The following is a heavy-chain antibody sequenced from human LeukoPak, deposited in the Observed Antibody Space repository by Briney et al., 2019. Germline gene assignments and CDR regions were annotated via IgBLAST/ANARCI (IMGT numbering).Heavy chain of an antibody. V-gene: IGHV4-61*02. CDR3: AREIWEEIIDY. D-gene: IGHD1-26*01. CDR1: GGSISSGSCY. J-gene: IGHJ4*02. Sequence: SETLSLTCTVSGGSISSGSCYWSWIRQPAGKGLEWIGRIYTSGSTNYNPSLKSRVTISVDTSKNQFSLKLSSVTAADTAVYYCAREIWEEIIDYWGQGTLVTVSS. CDR2: IYTSGST.